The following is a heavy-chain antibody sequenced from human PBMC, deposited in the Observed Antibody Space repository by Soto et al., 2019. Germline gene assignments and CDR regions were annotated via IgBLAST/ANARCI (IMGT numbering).Heavy chain of an antibody. V-gene: IGHV4-59*01. J-gene: IGHJ4*02. CDR3: ARSPSWVYFDY. D-gene: IGHD1-26*01. CDR1: GGSISSYY. CDR2: IYYSGST. Sequence: PSETLSLTCTVSGGSISSYYWSWIRQPPGKGLEWIGYIYYSGSTNYNPSLKSRVTISVDTSKNQFSLKLSSVTAADTAVYYCARSPSWVYFDYWGQGTLVTSPQ.